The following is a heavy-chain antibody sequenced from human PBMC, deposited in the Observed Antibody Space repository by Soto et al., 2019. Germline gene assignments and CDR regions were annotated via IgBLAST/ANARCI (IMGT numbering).Heavy chain of an antibody. CDR2: VFYGGT. CDR3: ASYGGAFYFDS. J-gene: IGHJ4*02. D-gene: IGHD4-17*01. CDR1: GRSMSSNY. Sequence: PSETLSLPCSASGRSMSSNYWSWIRQSPDKGLEWLGYVFYGGTDYNPSLEGRVSMSVETPKSQFSLKLTSVTAADTAVYYCASYGGAFYFDSWGQGIQVTVSS. V-gene: IGHV4-59*01.